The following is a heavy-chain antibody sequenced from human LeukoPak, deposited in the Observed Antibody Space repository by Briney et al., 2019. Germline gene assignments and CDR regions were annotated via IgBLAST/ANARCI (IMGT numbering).Heavy chain of an antibody. CDR1: GGSISSSSYY. J-gene: IGHJ4*02. CDR3: ARDLTRRGYSYAPFDY. Sequence: SETLSLTCTVSGGSISSSSYYWGWIRQPPGKGLEWIGSIYYSGSTYYNPSLKSRVTISVDTSKNQFSLKLSSVTAADTAVYYCARDLTRRGYSYAPFDYWGQGTLVTVSS. CDR2: IYYSGST. V-gene: IGHV4-39*07. D-gene: IGHD5-18*01.